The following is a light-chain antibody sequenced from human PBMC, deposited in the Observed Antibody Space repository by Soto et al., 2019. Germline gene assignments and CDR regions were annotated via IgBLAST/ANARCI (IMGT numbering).Light chain of an antibody. CDR3: HQFDSSLT. V-gene: IGKV3-20*01. CDR2: ATS. CDR1: QSVGSSY. J-gene: IGKJ1*01. Sequence: EIVLTQSPGTLSLSPGERATLSCRASQSVGSSYLAWYQQKPGQAPRLLMDATSNRATGIPDRFSGSGSGTDFPITISRLEPEDFAVYYCHQFDSSLTFGQGTRVEIK.